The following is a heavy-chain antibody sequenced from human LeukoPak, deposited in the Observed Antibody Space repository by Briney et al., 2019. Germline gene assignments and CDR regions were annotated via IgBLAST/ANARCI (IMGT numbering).Heavy chain of an antibody. J-gene: IGHJ4*02. V-gene: IGHV3-53*01. CDR1: GFTVSSNY. CDR3: ARAPVPRYYFDY. Sequence: GGSLRLSCAASGFTVSSNYMSWVRQAPGKGLELVSVIYSGGSTYYADSVKGRFTISRDNSKNTLYLQMNSLRAEDTAVYYCARAPVPRYYFDYWGQGTLVTVSS. CDR2: IYSGGST.